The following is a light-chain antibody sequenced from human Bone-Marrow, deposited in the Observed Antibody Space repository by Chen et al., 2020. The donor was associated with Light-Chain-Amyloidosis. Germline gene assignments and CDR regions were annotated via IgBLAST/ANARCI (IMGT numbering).Light chain of an antibody. V-gene: IGLV3-25*03. CDR2: RDP. CDR3: QSADSSGTYEVI. Sequence: YELTQPPSVSVSPGQTARITCSGDDLPTKYAYWYQRKPGQAPVLVIHRDPERPSGISERCSGSSSGTTDSLNISGVQAEDEADYHCQSADSSGTYEVIFGGGTKLTGL. CDR1: DLPTKY. J-gene: IGLJ2*01.